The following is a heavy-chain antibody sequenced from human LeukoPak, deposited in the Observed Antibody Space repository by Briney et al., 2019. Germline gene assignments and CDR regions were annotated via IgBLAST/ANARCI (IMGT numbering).Heavy chain of an antibody. D-gene: IGHD6-13*01. CDR1: GYTFTGYY. CDR2: INPNSGGT. CDR3: ARESECKVSSPNRIAAAGTCGYLASDY. V-gene: IGHV1-2*02. J-gene: IGHJ4*02. Sequence: ASVKVSCKASGYTFTGYYMHWVRQAPGQGLEWMGWINPNSGGTNYAQKFQGRVTMTRDTSISTAYMELSRLRSDDTAVYYCARESECKVSSPNRIAAAGTCGYLASDYWGQGTLVTVSS.